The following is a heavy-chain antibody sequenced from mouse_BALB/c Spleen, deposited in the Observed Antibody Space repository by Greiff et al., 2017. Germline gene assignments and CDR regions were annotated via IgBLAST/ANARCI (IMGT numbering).Heavy chain of an antibody. Sequence: EVKLVESGGGLVQPGGSLRLSCATSGFTFTDYYMSWVRQPPGKALEWLGFIRNKANGYTTEYSASVKGRFTISRDNSQSILYLQMNTLRAEDSATYYCARGTLYYFDYWGQGTTLTVSS. CDR3: ARGTLYYFDY. J-gene: IGHJ2*01. V-gene: IGHV7-3*02. CDR2: IRNKANGYTT. CDR1: GFTFTDYY.